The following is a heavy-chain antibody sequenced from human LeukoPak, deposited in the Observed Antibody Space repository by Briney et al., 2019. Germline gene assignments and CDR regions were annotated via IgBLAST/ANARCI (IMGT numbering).Heavy chain of an antibody. J-gene: IGHJ4*02. Sequence: ASVKVSCKDSGYTFTNYDINWVRQAPGQGLVWMGWLNPKSGNTAYAQKFQGRVTMTRNISISTAYMEVSSLRSEDTAVYYCARGRDRGYWGQGTLVTVSS. CDR2: LNPKSGNT. CDR1: GYTFTNYD. CDR3: ARGRDRGY. D-gene: IGHD1-14*01. V-gene: IGHV1-8*01.